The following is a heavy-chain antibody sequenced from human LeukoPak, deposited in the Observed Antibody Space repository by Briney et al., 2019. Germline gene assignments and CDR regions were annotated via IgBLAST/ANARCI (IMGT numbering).Heavy chain of an antibody. J-gene: IGHJ5*02. CDR3: AKDDIVVVPAARFDP. CDR1: GFTFSSYA. CDR2: ISGRGGST. D-gene: IGHD2-2*01. Sequence: GGSLRLSCAASGFTFSSYAMSWVRQAPGKGLEWVSAISGRGGSTYYAESVKGRFTISRDNPKNTLYMQMNSLRADDTAVYYGAKDDIVVVPAARFDPWGQGTLVTVAS. V-gene: IGHV3-23*01.